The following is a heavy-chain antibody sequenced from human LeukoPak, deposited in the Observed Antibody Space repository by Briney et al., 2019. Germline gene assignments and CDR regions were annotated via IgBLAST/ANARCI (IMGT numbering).Heavy chain of an antibody. D-gene: IGHD3-22*01. CDR3: ARPHYDSSGYYYSRVYYYMDV. CDR1: GFTFSSYA. V-gene: IGHV3-23*01. Sequence: GGSLRLSCAASGFTFSSYAMSWVRQAPGKGLGWVSAISGSGGSTYYADSVKGRFTISRDSSKNTLYLQMNSLRAEDTAVYYCARPHYDSSGYYYSRVYYYMDVWGKGTTVTVSS. J-gene: IGHJ6*03. CDR2: ISGSGGST.